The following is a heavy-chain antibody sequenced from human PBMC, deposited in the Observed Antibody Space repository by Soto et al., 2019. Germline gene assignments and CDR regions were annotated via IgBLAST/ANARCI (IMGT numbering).Heavy chain of an antibody. D-gene: IGHD1-1*01. J-gene: IGHJ2*01. V-gene: IGHV1-69*01. CDR3: AWLQRYWYFDL. CDR2: IIPTFGTA. CDR1: GATFSSYA. Sequence: QVQLVQSGAEVKKPGSSVKFSCKASGATFSSYAISWLRKAPGQGLEWMGGIIPTFGTANYAQKFQGRVTITADESTSTAYMELSSLRSEDTAVYYCAWLQRYWYFDLWGRGTLVTVSS.